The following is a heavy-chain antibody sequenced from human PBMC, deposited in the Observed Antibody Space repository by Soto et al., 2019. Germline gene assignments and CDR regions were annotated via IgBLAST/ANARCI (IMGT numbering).Heavy chain of an antibody. Sequence: QITLKESGPTLVKPTQTLTLTCTFSGFSLSTSGVGVAWIRQPPGKALEWLALIYWDDDKRYRPSLESRLTNPQDPPQKPVGPTMTNMDSVDTATYYCAYLPCSGGSCYWFSFSGMDVWGQGTTVTVSS. CDR3: AYLPCSGGSCYWFSFSGMDV. D-gene: IGHD2-15*01. CDR2: IYWDDDK. J-gene: IGHJ6*02. CDR1: GFSLSTSGVG. V-gene: IGHV2-5*02.